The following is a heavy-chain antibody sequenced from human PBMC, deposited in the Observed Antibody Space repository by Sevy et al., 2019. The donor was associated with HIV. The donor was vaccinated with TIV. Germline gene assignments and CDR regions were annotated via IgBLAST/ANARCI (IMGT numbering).Heavy chain of an antibody. CDR2: IYHSGST. CDR1: GGSISSGGYS. V-gene: IGHV4-30-2*01. CDR3: VRDGVPAAMGRWFDP. J-gene: IGHJ5*02. D-gene: IGHD2-2*01. Sequence: SETLSITCAVSGGSISSGGYSWSWIRQPPGKGLEWIGYIYHSGSTYYNPSLKSRVTISVDRSKNQFSLKLSSVTAADTAVYYCVRDGVPAAMGRWFDPWGQGTLVTVSS.